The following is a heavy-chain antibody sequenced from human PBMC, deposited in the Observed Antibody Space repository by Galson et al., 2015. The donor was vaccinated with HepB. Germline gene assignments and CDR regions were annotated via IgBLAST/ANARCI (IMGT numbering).Heavy chain of an antibody. Sequence: PALVKPTQTLTLTCTFSGFSLSTSGVCVGWIRQPPGKALEWLALIYWDDDKYYSTSLKTRLTISKDTSKNQVVLTMTNMDPVDTATYYCARIARGDYDVCSVPDYWGQGTLVTVSS. D-gene: IGHD3-3*01. V-gene: IGHV2-70*01. CDR1: GFSLSTSGVC. CDR3: ARIARGDYDVCSVPDY. CDR2: IYWDDDK. J-gene: IGHJ4*02.